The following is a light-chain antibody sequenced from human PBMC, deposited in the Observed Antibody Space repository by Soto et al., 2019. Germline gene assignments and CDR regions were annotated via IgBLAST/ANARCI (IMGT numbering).Light chain of an antibody. CDR3: QQYNSYSSFT. Sequence: DIQMTQSPSTLSASVGDRVTITCRASQSISSWLAWYQQKPGKAPKVLIYDASSLESGVPSRFSGSGSGTEFTLTISSLQPDDFAPYYCQQYNSYSSFTFGQGTKLEIK. V-gene: IGKV1-5*01. CDR2: DAS. J-gene: IGKJ2*01. CDR1: QSISSW.